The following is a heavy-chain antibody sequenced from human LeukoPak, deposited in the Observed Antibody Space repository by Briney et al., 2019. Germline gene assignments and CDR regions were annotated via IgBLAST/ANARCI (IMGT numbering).Heavy chain of an antibody. D-gene: IGHD6-6*01. V-gene: IGHV3-66*02. Sequence: GGSLRLSCAASGFTVSSNYMSWVRQAPGKGLEWVSVIYSGGSTCYADSVKGRFTISRDNSKNTLYLQMNSLRAEDTAVYYCARDPTEDSSSRGAFDIWGQGTMVTVSS. CDR3: ARDPTEDSSSRGAFDI. J-gene: IGHJ3*02. CDR1: GFTVSSNY. CDR2: IYSGGST.